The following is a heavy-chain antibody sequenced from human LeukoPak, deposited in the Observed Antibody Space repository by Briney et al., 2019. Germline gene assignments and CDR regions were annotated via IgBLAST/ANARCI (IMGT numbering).Heavy chain of an antibody. V-gene: IGHV3-21*01. CDR1: GFTFSSYW. CDR2: ISTSSSYI. J-gene: IGHJ6*03. CDR3: ARDGDTVLTRGYYYYMDV. Sequence: GGSLRLSCAASGFTFSSYWMSWVRQAPGKGLERVSSISTSSSYIYYADSVKGRFTISRDNAKNSLYLQMNSLRAEDTALYYCARDGDTVLTRGYYYYMDVWGKGTTVTVSS. D-gene: IGHD4-23*01.